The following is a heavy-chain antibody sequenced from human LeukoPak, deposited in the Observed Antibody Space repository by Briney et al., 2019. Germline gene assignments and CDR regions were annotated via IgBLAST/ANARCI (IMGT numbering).Heavy chain of an antibody. CDR2: IYYTGST. D-gene: IGHD4-23*01. CDR1: GGSISSYY. Sequence: PSETLSLTCTVSGGSISSYYWSWIRQPPGMGLEWIGYIYYTGSTNYNASLKSRVTISIDTSKNQFSLNLNSVTAADTAVYYCARGGTVVNLSFWGQGTLVTVSS. V-gene: IGHV4-59*01. CDR3: ARGGTVVNLSF. J-gene: IGHJ4*02.